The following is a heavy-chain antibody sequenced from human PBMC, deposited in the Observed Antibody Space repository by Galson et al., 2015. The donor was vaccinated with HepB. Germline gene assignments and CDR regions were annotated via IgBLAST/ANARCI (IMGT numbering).Heavy chain of an antibody. J-gene: IGHJ6*02. Sequence: QSGAEVKKPGESLKISCKGSGYRFSDYWIGWVRQMPGKGLEWMGIISPDDSDTRYSPSFQGQVTISVDKSISTAYLQWSSLKASDTAMYYCARQSRDSGYYGMDVWGLGTTVTVSS. D-gene: IGHD3-10*01. V-gene: IGHV5-51*01. CDR3: ARQSRDSGYYGMDV. CDR1: GYRFSDYW. CDR2: ISPDDSDT.